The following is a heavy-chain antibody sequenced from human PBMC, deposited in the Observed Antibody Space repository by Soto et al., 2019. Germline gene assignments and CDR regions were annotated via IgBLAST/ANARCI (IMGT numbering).Heavy chain of an antibody. J-gene: IGHJ4*02. CDR2: INTSTDNP. CDR3: AREKLLYNHLDFDC. D-gene: IGHD3-10*01. V-gene: IGHV7-4-1*01. CDR1: GYTFINYA. Sequence: ASVKVSCKASGYTFINYAMNWVRQAPGQGLEWMPWINTSTDNPTYAQGFTGRFVFSLDTSVTTAFLPICSLKAEDTADYYCAREKLLYNHLDFDCWGQGTLVTVSS.